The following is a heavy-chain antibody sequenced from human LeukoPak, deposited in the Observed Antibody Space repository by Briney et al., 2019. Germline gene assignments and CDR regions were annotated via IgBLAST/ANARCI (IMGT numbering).Heavy chain of an antibody. CDR1: GFTFSSYA. V-gene: IGHV3-23*01. CDR3: AKGPSITMIVVVISPLGY. CDR2: ISGSGGST. Sequence: AGGSLRLSCAASGFTFSSYAMSWVRQAPGKGLEWVSAISGSGGSTYYADSVKGRFTISRDNSKNTLYLQMNSLRAEDTAVYYCAKGPSITMIVVVISPLGYWGQGTLVTVSS. D-gene: IGHD3-22*01. J-gene: IGHJ4*02.